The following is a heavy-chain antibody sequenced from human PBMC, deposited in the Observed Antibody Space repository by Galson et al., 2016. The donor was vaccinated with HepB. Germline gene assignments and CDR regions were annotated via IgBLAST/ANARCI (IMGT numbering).Heavy chain of an antibody. CDR2: IYAGGST. V-gene: IGHV3-53*01. CDR3: ARDNAYGSGNHYEHYYGMDV. J-gene: IGHJ6*02. D-gene: IGHD3-10*01. Sequence: SLRLSCAASGLNVSTSYMSWVRQAPGKGLEWLSLIYAGGSTFYADSVKGRFTLSRDNSKNTLYLQLNSLRAEDTAVYYCARDNAYGSGNHYEHYYGMDVWGQGTTVTVSS. CDR1: GLNVSTSY.